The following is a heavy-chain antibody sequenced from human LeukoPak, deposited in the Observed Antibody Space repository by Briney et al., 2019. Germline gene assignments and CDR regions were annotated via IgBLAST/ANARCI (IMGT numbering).Heavy chain of an antibody. CDR1: GYTFTSYG. Sequence: ASVKVSCKASGYTFTSYGISWVRQAPGQGLEWMGIINPRGGSTSYAQKFQGRVTMTRDTSTSTVYMELSSLRSEDTAVYYCAREGGFGELYNWFDPWGQGTLVTVSS. J-gene: IGHJ5*02. CDR2: INPRGGST. V-gene: IGHV1-46*01. D-gene: IGHD3-10*01. CDR3: AREGGFGELYNWFDP.